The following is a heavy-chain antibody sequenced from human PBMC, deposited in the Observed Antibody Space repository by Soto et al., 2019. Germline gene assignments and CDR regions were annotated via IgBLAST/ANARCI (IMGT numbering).Heavy chain of an antibody. CDR2: LKRDGRER. J-gene: IGHJ4*02. Sequence: LRLSCAASGFTFGDYWMTWVRQAPGKGLEWVANLKRDGRERYYVDSVKGRFSVSRDNAKNSLYLQMNNLRPEDTAVYYCARDVYEILGRVVRRLDSWGQGTLVTVSS. D-gene: IGHD2-8*01. CDR1: GFTFGDYW. CDR3: ARDVYEILGRVVRRLDS. V-gene: IGHV3-7*03.